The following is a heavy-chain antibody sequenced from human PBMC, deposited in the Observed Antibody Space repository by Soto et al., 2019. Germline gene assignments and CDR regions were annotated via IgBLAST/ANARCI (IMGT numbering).Heavy chain of an antibody. CDR1: GGSISSGGYY. J-gene: IGHJ2*01. CDR2: IYYSGST. V-gene: IGHV4-31*03. D-gene: IGHD2-15*01. CDR3: ARDKGYCSGGSCYVNWYFDL. Sequence: SETLSLTCTVSGGSISSGGYYWSWIRQHPGKGLEWIGYIYYSGSTYYNPSLKSRVTISVDTSKNQFSLKLSSLTAADTAVYYCARDKGYCSGGSCYVNWYFDLWGRGTLVTVSS.